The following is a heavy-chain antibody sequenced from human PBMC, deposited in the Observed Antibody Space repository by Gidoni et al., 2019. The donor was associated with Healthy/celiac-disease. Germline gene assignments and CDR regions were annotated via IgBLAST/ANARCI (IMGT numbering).Heavy chain of an antibody. V-gene: IGHV3-30*18. J-gene: IGHJ5*02. D-gene: IGHD2-15*01. Sequence: QVQLVESGGGVVQPERSLRLSCAASGFTFSSYGMHWVRQAPGKGLAWVAVISYDGSNKYYADSVKGRFTISRDKSKNTLYLQMNSLRAEDTAVYYCAKDGIGSIPNWFDPWGQGTLVTVSS. CDR3: AKDGIGSIPNWFDP. CDR1: GFTFSSYG. CDR2: ISYDGSNK.